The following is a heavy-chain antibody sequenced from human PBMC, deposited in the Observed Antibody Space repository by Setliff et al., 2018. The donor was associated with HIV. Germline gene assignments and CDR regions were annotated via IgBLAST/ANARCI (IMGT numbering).Heavy chain of an antibody. J-gene: IGHJ1*01. CDR1: GYRFNTYG. CDR2: ISPYNGDT. V-gene: IGHV1-18*01. D-gene: IGHD3-22*01. Sequence: GASVKVSCKASGYRFNTYGISWVRQAPGQGLEWMGWISPYNGDTRFAQSLQGRVTLTTDTSTNTAYMEMRTLRSDDTAVYYCVRGVTRDISGYYRDEYFQHWGQGTPVTVPQ. CDR3: VRGVTRDISGYYRDEYFQH.